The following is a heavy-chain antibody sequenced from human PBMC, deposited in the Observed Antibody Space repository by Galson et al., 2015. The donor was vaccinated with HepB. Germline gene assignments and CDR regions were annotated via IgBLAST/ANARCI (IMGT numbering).Heavy chain of an antibody. CDR3: TRHLGRIAAATSYGMDV. CDR1: GFTFSGSA. J-gene: IGHJ6*02. D-gene: IGHD6-13*01. CDR2: IRSKANSYAT. Sequence: SLRLSCAASGFTFSGSAMHWVRQASGKGLEWDGRIRSKANSYATAYAASVKGRFTISRDDSKNTAYLQMNSLKTEDTAVYYCTRHLGRIAAATSYGMDVWGQGTTVTVSS. V-gene: IGHV3-73*01.